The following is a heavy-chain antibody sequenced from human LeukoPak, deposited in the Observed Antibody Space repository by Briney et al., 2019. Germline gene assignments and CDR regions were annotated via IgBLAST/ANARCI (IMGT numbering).Heavy chain of an antibody. CDR2: MNPNSGNT. Sequence: SVKVSCKASGYTFTSYDINWVRQATGQGLEWMGWMNPNSGNTGYAQKFQGRVTMTRNNSISTAYMELSSLRSEDTAVYYCARELLEWLFGGYGMDVWGQGTTVTVSS. V-gene: IGHV1-8*01. J-gene: IGHJ6*02. CDR3: ARELLEWLFGGYGMDV. D-gene: IGHD3-3*01. CDR1: GYTFTSYD.